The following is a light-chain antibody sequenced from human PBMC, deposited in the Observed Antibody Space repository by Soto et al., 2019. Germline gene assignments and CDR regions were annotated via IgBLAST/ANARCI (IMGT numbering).Light chain of an antibody. CDR1: QSVSSF. Sequence: EIVLTQSPATLSLSPGERATLSCRTSQSVSSFLGWYQQKPGQAPRLLIYDASNRATGIPSRFSGSGSGTYFSLSVSSLEPEDFAGYFCQQRSSWTFGQGTKVEIK. CDR3: QQRSSWT. CDR2: DAS. V-gene: IGKV3-11*01. J-gene: IGKJ1*01.